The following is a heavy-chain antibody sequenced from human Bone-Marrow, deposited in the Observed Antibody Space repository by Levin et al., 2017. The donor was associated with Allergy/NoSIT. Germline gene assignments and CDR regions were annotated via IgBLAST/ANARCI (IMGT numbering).Heavy chain of an antibody. J-gene: IGHJ4*02. CDR2: IYHSGST. Sequence: SETLSLTCTVSGGSVSSGSYYWSWIRQPPGKGLEWIAYIYHSGSTKYNPSLKSRVTISLDTSRNQFSLRLTSLTAADTAVYYCARGSYFDGLSFDCWGKGTLVTVSS. CDR3: ARGSYFDGLSFDC. V-gene: IGHV4-61*01. CDR1: GGSVSSGSYY. D-gene: IGHD3-10*01.